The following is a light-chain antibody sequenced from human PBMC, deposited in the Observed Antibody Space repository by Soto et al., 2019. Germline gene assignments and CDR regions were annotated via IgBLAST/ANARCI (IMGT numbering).Light chain of an antibody. J-gene: IGKJ2*01. CDR3: QQSYSTPYT. Sequence: DIPMTQSPSSLSASVGDRVTITCRASQSISSYLNWYQQKPGKAPKLLSYAGSILQSGVPSRLSGSGSGTEFTLTIRSLEPEDFALYYCQQSYSTPYTFGQGTKLEIK. CDR2: AGS. CDR1: QSISSY. V-gene: IGKV1-39*01.